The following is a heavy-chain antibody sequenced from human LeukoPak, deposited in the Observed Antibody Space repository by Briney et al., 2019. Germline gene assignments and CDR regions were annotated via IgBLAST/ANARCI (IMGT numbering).Heavy chain of an antibody. CDR1: GFTFSSYA. V-gene: IGHV3-23*01. Sequence: GGSLRLSCAASGFTFSSYAMSWVRQAPGKGLEWISAISGSGGSTYYADSVKGRFTISRDNSKNTLYLQMNSLRAEDTAVYYCAKDLLAYYYDSSGYLGVDIWGQGTMVTVSS. D-gene: IGHD3-22*01. CDR2: ISGSGGST. J-gene: IGHJ3*02. CDR3: AKDLLAYYYDSSGYLGVDI.